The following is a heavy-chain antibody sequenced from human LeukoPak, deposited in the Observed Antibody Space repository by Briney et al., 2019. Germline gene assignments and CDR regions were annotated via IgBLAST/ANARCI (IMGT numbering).Heavy chain of an antibody. D-gene: IGHD3-3*01. Sequence: PGGSLRLSCVASGFTFNSYSMNWVRQAPGKGLEWVSYISSSSSTKYYADSVKGRFTISRDNAKNSLYLQMNSLRAEGTAVYYCARASHYDPPNGIYDYWGQGTLVTVSS. CDR3: ARASHYDPPNGIYDY. V-gene: IGHV3-48*01. CDR1: GFTFNSYS. CDR2: ISSSSSTK. J-gene: IGHJ4*02.